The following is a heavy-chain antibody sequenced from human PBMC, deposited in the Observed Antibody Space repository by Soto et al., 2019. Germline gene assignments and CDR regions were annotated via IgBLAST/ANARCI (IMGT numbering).Heavy chain of an antibody. CDR1: GFTFSSYA. CDR2: ISYDGSNK. Sequence: GGSLRLSCAASGFTFSSYAMHWVRQAPGKGLEWVAVISYDGSNKYYADSVKGRFTISRDNSKNTLYLQINSLRAEDTAVYYCARGSYDSSGDYDYWGQGT. V-gene: IGHV3-30-3*01. CDR3: ARGSYDSSGDYDY. D-gene: IGHD3-22*01. J-gene: IGHJ4*02.